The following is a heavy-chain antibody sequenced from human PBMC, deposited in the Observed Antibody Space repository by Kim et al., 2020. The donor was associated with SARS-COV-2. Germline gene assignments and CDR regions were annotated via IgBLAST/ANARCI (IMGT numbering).Heavy chain of an antibody. V-gene: IGHV4-59*13. D-gene: IGHD3-3*01. J-gene: IGHJ2*01. Sequence: SETLSLTCIVSGGSIRSYYWSWIRQPPGKGLGWMGYISHSGSTHYNPSLKSRVTMSVVMSRNQFSLNLTSVTAADTAVYYCARDAYSDFWSGYSPYWYFDFWGRGTLVTVSS. CDR2: ISHSGST. CDR1: GGSIRSYY. CDR3: ARDAYSDFWSGYSPYWYFDF.